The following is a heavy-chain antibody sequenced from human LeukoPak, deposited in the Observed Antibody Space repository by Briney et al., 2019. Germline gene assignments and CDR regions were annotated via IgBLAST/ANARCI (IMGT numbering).Heavy chain of an antibody. CDR3: AKGGI. CDR1: GFTFSSYA. Sequence: GGSLRLSRAASGFTFSSYAMSWVRPAPGKGREWVSSISGRGGSTSHADSVKGRFTISRENSKNPLYLQMNSLRAVDTAVYYCAKGGIWGQGTLVTVSS. CDR2: ISGRGGST. D-gene: IGHD3-10*01. V-gene: IGHV3-23*01. J-gene: IGHJ4*02.